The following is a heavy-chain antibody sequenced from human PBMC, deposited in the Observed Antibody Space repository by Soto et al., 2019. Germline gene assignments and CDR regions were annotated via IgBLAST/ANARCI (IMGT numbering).Heavy chain of an antibody. CDR2: INPSGGST. CDR3: ARDPPTTAGHYGMDV. J-gene: IGHJ6*02. V-gene: IGHV1-46*01. CDR1: GYTFTSYY. D-gene: IGHD4-17*01. Sequence: ASVKVSCKASGYTFTSYYMHWVRQAPGQGLEWMGIINPSGGSTSYAQKFQGRVTMTRDTSTSTVYMELSSLRSEDTAVYYCARDPPTTAGHYGMDVWGQGTTVTVSS.